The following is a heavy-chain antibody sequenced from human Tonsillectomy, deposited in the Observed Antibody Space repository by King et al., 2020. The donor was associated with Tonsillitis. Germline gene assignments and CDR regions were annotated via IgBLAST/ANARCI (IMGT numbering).Heavy chain of an antibody. CDR3: AIRRYYGDYVWYFDL. J-gene: IGHJ2*01. CDR1: GDSISSSSYY. CDR2: IYYSGST. Sequence: QLQESGPGLVKPSETLSLICTVSGDSISSSSYYWGWIRQPPGKGLEWIGSIYYSGSTYYNPSLKSRVTISVDTSKNQFSLKLSSVTAADTAVYYCAIRRYYGDYVWYFDLWGRGTLVTVSS. D-gene: IGHD4-17*01. V-gene: IGHV4-39*07.